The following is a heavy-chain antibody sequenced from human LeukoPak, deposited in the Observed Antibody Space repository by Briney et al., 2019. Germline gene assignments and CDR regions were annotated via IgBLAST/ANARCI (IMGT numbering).Heavy chain of an antibody. CDR1: DDSITMYY. V-gene: IGHV4-59*01. Sequence: SETLSLTCSVSDDSITMYYWTWIRQPPGEGLEWIGYVDHTGSTNFNPSLNGRVSISRDTTKNLFSLRLRSVTAADTAVYFCARGRVSSSTWYSTYYYYFYMDVWGKGATVTVSS. D-gene: IGHD1-1*01. CDR2: VDHTGST. J-gene: IGHJ6*03. CDR3: ARGRVSSSTWYSTYYYYFYMDV.